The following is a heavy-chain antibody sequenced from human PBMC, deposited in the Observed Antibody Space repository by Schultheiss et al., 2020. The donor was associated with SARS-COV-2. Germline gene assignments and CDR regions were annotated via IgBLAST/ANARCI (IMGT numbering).Heavy chain of an antibody. CDR2: ISAYNGNT. Sequence: GESLKISCKASGYTFTSYGISWVRQAPGQGLEWMGWISAYNGNTNYAQKLQGRVTMTTDTSTSTAYMELRSLRSDDTAVYYCARAVGGSRVVPAAIDYWGQGTLVTVSS. D-gene: IGHD2-2*01. J-gene: IGHJ4*02. V-gene: IGHV1-18*01. CDR1: GYTFTSYG. CDR3: ARAVGGSRVVPAAIDY.